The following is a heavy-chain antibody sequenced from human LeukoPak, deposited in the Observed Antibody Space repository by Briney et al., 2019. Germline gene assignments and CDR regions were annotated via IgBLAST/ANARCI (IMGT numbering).Heavy chain of an antibody. Sequence: SETLSLTCTVSGGSISSGSYYWSWIRQPAGKGLEWIGRIYTSGSTNYNPSLKSRVTISVDTSKNQFSLKLSSVTAADTAVYYCARGHCSSTSCYFDYYYYYMDVWGKGTTVTVSS. D-gene: IGHD2-2*01. J-gene: IGHJ6*03. CDR1: GGSISSGSYY. V-gene: IGHV4-61*02. CDR3: ARGHCSSTSCYFDYYYYYMDV. CDR2: IYTSGST.